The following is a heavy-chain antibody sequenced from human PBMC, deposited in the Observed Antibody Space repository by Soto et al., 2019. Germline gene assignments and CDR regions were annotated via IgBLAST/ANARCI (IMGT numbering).Heavy chain of an antibody. Sequence: QVQLVQSGAEVKKPGSSVKVSCKASGGTFSSYAISWVRQAPGQGLEWMGGIIPIFGTANYAQKFQGRVTITADESTSTAYRELSSLRSEDTAVYYCARDPRYSSSASYYYGMDVWGQGTTFTVAS. CDR2: IIPIFGTA. CDR1: GGTFSSYA. J-gene: IGHJ6*02. V-gene: IGHV1-69*01. CDR3: ARDPRYSSSASYYYGMDV. D-gene: IGHD6-6*01.